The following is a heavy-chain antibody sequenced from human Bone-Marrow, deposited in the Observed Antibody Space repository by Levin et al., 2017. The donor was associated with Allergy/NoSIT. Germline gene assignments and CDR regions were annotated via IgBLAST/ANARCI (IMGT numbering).Heavy chain of an antibody. CDR1: GYSFANYW. Sequence: GESLKISCKGSGYSFANYWIGWVRQMPGKGLEWMGIIYPGDSDTTYSPSFQGQVTISADKSINTAYLQWSGLKASDSAMYYCGRLIDGDTGLLGAVGFYYYMDVWGKGTTVTVSS. CDR2: IYPGDSDT. D-gene: IGHD5-18*01. V-gene: IGHV5-51*01. J-gene: IGHJ6*03. CDR3: GRLIDGDTGLLGAVGFYYYMDV.